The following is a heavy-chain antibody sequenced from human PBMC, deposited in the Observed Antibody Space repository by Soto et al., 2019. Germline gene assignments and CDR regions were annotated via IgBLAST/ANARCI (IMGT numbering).Heavy chain of an antibody. J-gene: IGHJ6*02. CDR1: GFSFSSYG. D-gene: IGHD5-18*01. Sequence: GSLGLSCAASGFSFSSYGMHGVRQAPGKGLEWVAVISFDGSNKNYADSMKGRFTISRDNSKNTLYLQMNSLRAEDTAVYYCAKEAYSYGSSAPYYYYGMDVWGQGTAVTVSS. CDR3: AKEAYSYGSSAPYYYYGMDV. CDR2: ISFDGSNK. V-gene: IGHV3-30*18.